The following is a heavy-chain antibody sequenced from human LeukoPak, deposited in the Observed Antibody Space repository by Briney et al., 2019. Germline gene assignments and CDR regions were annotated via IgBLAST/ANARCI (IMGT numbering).Heavy chain of an antibody. Sequence: PSETLSLTCTVSGGSISSGDYYWSWIRQPPGKGLEWIGYIYYSGSTYYNPSLQSRVTISVDTSKNQFSLKLSSVTAADTAVYYCARDPSTVTTSWYYYYYGMDVWGQGTTVTVSS. V-gene: IGHV4-30-4*01. CDR1: GGSISSGDYY. D-gene: IGHD4-11*01. CDR2: IYYSGST. CDR3: ARDPSTVTTSWYYYYYGMDV. J-gene: IGHJ6*02.